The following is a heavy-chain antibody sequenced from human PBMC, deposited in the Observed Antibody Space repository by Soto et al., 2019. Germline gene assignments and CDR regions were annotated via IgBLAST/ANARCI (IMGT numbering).Heavy chain of an antibody. J-gene: IGHJ1*01. CDR3: AKETCDSSGYVCAEYFEH. V-gene: IGHV3-23*01. Sequence: GGSLRLSCAASGFTFSSYAMSWVRQAPGKGLEWVSAINGSGGSTYYGNSVKGRFTISEDNSKSTLYLQMNSLRAEETAVYYCAKETCDSSGYVCAEYFEHWGQGTPVTVSS. CDR2: INGSGGST. D-gene: IGHD3-22*01. CDR1: GFTFSSYA.